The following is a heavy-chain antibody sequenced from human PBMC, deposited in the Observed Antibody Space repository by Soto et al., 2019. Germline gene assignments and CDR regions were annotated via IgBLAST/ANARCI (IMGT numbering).Heavy chain of an antibody. D-gene: IGHD3-9*01. J-gene: IGHJ3*02. CDR2: ISGSGGSA. V-gene: IGHV3-23*01. CDR1: GFTFSSYA. CDR3: AKEARRLRYFDWPFGGNAFDI. Sequence: EVQLLESGGGLVQPGGSLRLSCAASGFTFSSYAMSWVRQAPGKGLEWVSAISGSGGSAYYADSVKGRFTISRDNSKNTLYLQMNSLRAEDTAVYYCAKEARRLRYFDWPFGGNAFDIWGQGTMVTVSS.